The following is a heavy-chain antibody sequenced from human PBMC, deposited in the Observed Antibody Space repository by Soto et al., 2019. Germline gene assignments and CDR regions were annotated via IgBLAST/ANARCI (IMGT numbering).Heavy chain of an antibody. D-gene: IGHD2-15*01. Sequence: EVQLLESGGGLVQAGGSLRLSCAATGFTVRTNGMSWVRQAPGKGLEWVASFSSGSSDTHYADSLKGRFAISRDNSKNTLYLQMNRLRVEDTSLYYCAGHGGYSYLVQGTLVTVSS. CDR3: AGHGGYSY. V-gene: IGHV3-23*01. CDR1: GFTVRTNG. J-gene: IGHJ4*02. CDR2: FSSGSSDT.